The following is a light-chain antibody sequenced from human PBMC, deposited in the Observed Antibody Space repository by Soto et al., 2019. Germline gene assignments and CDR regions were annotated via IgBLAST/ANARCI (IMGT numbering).Light chain of an antibody. CDR2: AVS. CDR1: ASDIGTYNY. J-gene: IGLJ2*01. V-gene: IGLV2-14*01. Sequence: QSALTQPASVSGSPGQSITISCTGTASDIGTYNYVSWYQQHPGKAPKLIIYAVSDRPSGVSNRFAGSKSGNTASLTISGLQGEDEADYYCSSYTGSSAVIFGGGTKLTVL. CDR3: SSYTGSSAVI.